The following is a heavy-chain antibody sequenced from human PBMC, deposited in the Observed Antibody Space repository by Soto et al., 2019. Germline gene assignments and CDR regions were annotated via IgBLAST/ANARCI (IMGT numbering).Heavy chain of an antibody. Sequence: GASVKVSCKASGYTFSSYVIHWVRQAPGQRLEWMGWINAGNGNTEYSQKFQDRVTITRDTSASIVYMELSSLRSEDTAVYYCARLSTVTTFSALGFCGRRTLVTVSS. D-gene: IGHD4-17*01. CDR1: GYTFSSYV. J-gene: IGHJ2*01. V-gene: IGHV1-3*01. CDR3: ARLSTVTTFSALGF. CDR2: INAGNGNT.